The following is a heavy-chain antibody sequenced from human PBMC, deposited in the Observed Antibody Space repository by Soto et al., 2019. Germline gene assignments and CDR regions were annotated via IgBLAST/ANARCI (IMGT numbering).Heavy chain of an antibody. CDR3: ARDIWWEPGVDAFHI. CDR2: VSKDGSNT. J-gene: IGHJ3*02. Sequence: QVQLVESGGGVVQPGRSLRLSCAASGFTFNFFAMHWVRQARGKGLEWVAAVSKDGSNTYYADSVKGRFTISRDNPKNTLYLQMNSLRLEDTAVYYCARDIWWEPGVDAFHIWGQGTMVNVSP. D-gene: IGHD1-26*01. V-gene: IGHV3-30-3*01. CDR1: GFTFNFFA.